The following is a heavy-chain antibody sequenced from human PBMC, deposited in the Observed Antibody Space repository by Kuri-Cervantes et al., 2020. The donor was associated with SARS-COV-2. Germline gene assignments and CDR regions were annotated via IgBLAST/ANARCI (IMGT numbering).Heavy chain of an antibody. J-gene: IGHJ6*02. CDR3: ARDRRPIVVVPHYYYGMDV. V-gene: IGHV4-59*01. Sequence: SETLSLTCTVSGDSINKYYWSWIRQPPGKGLEWIGYIYYTGSTYYNPSLKSRVTISVDTSKNQFSLKLSSVTAADTAVYYCARDRRPIVVVPHYYYGMDVWGQGTTVTVSS. D-gene: IGHD3-22*01. CDR2: IYYTGST. CDR1: GDSINKYY.